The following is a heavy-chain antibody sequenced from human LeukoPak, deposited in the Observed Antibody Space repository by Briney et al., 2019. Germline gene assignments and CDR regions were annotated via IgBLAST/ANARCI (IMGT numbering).Heavy chain of an antibody. D-gene: IGHD1-20*01. CDR1: GYSVSSDYY. J-gene: IGHJ3*02. CDR2: IYHSGRT. CDR3: ATYNWDDPDAFDI. Sequence: SETLSLTCAVSGYSVSSDYYWGCIRQPPGKGLEWIGSIYHSGRTYYNPSLKSRITISLDTSKNKFSLKLSSLTAADTAVYYCATYNWDDPDAFDIWGQGTMVTVSS. V-gene: IGHV4-38-2*01.